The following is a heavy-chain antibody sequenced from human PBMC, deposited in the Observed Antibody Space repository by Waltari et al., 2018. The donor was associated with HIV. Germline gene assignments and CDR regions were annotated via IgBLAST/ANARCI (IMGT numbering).Heavy chain of an antibody. CDR1: GYTFTDYY. J-gene: IGHJ6*02. CDR2: VDPEDGET. Sequence: EVQLVQSGAEVKKPGATVKISCKVSGYTFTDYYMHWVQQAPGKGLEWMGLVDPEDGETIYAENVQGRVTITAETSTDTAYMELSSLRSEDTAVYYCALGITIFGGSRDYYYGMDVWGQGTTVTVSS. D-gene: IGHD3-3*01. CDR3: ALGITIFGGSRDYYYGMDV. V-gene: IGHV1-69-2*01.